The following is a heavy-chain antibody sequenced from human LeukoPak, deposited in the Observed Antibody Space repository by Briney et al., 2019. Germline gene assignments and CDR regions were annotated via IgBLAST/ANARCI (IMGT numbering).Heavy chain of an antibody. V-gene: IGHV1-2*02. J-gene: IGHJ4*02. CDR2: INPNSGGT. CDR1: GYTFTGYY. D-gene: IGHD2-15*01. CDR3: ARVLYCSGGSCFLDFDY. Sequence: ASVKVSCKASGYTFTGYYMHWVRQAPGQGLEWMGWINPNSGGTNYAQKFQGRVTMTRDTSISTAYMELSRLRSDDTAVYYCARVLYCSGGSCFLDFDYWGQGTLVTVSS.